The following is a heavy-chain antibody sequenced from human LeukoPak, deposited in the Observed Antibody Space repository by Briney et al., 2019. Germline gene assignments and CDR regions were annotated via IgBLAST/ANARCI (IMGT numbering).Heavy chain of an antibody. J-gene: IGHJ4*02. CDR2: INHSGST. CDR3: ARELRAYSGYDPYYFDY. D-gene: IGHD5-12*01. V-gene: IGHV4-34*01. CDR1: GGSFSGYY. Sequence: SETLSLTCAVYGGSFSGYYWSWIRQPPGKGLEWIGEINHSGSTNCNPSLKSRVTISVDTSKNQFSLKLSSVTAADTAVYYCARELRAYSGYDPYYFDYWGQGTLVTVSS.